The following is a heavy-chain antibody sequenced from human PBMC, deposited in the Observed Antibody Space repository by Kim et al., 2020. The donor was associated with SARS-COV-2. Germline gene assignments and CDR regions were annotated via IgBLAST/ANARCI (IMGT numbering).Heavy chain of an antibody. CDR1: GGSITTYC. V-gene: IGHV4-59*13. J-gene: IGHJ6*02. CDR3: ARDSKYDFWSASYGSDV. D-gene: IGHD3-3*01. Sequence: SETLSLTCAVSGGSITTYCWSWIRQSPGKGLEWIGYVYHSGGNSYNPSLKSRVSISVDTSKNQFSLKLTSVTAADTAIYYCARDSKYDFWSASYGSDVWGPGITVTVSS. CDR2: VYHSGGN.